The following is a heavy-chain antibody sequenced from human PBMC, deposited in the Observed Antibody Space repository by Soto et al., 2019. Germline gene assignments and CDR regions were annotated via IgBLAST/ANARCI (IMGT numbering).Heavy chain of an antibody. V-gene: IGHV3-30*03. CDR3: ARDAGDYPNWYFDL. J-gene: IGHJ2*01. CDR2: ISYDGSNK. Sequence: GGSLRLSCAASGFTFSSYGMHWVRQAPGKGLEWVAVISYDGSNKYYADSVKGRFTISRDNSKNTLYLQMNSLRAEDTALYHCARDAGDYPNWYFDLWGRGTLVTVSS. CDR1: GFTFSSYG. D-gene: IGHD4-17*01.